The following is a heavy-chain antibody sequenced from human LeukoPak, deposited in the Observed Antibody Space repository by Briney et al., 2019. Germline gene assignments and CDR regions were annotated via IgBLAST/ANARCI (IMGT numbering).Heavy chain of an antibody. Sequence: QTGGSLRLSCAASGFTFSSYAMHWVRQAPGKGLEWVAVISYDGSNKYYADSVKGRFTISRDNSENTLYLQMNSLRAEDTAVYYCARDFSLQLTEFDYWGQGTLVTVSS. V-gene: IGHV3-30-3*01. J-gene: IGHJ4*02. CDR3: ARDFSLQLTEFDY. D-gene: IGHD5-18*01. CDR2: ISYDGSNK. CDR1: GFTFSSYA.